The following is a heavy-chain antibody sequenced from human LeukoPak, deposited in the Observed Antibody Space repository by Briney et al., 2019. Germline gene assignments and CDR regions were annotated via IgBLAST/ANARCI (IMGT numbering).Heavy chain of an antibody. Sequence: GGSLRLSCAASGFTFSSYAMSWVRQAPGKGLEWVSAISGSGGSTYYADSVKGRFTISRDNSKNTLYLQMNSLRAEDTAVYYCAKVLLRYFDWLFHFDYWGQGTLVTVSS. CDR1: GFTFSSYA. D-gene: IGHD3-9*01. CDR3: AKVLLRYFDWLFHFDY. V-gene: IGHV3-23*01. CDR2: ISGSGGST. J-gene: IGHJ4*02.